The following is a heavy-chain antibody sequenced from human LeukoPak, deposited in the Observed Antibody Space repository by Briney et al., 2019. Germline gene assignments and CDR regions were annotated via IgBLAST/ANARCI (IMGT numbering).Heavy chain of an antibody. V-gene: IGHV3-66*01. Sequence: GGSLRLSCAASEFSVGSNYMTWVRQAPGKGLEWVSLIYSGGSTYYADSVKGRFTISRDNSKNTLYLQMNSLRAEDTAVYYCAELGITMIGGVWGKGTTVTISS. CDR1: EFSVGSNY. CDR2: IYSGGST. J-gene: IGHJ6*04. CDR3: AELGITMIGGV. D-gene: IGHD3-10*02.